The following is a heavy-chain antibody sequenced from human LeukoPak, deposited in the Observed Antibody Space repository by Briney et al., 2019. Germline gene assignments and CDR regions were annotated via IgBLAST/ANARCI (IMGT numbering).Heavy chain of an antibody. Sequence: SVKVSCKASGYTFTGYYMHWVRQAPGQGLEWMGWINPNSGGTNYAQKFQGRVTMTRDTSISTAYMELSRLRSDDTAVYYCARSPHILTGENFDYWGQGTLVTVSS. J-gene: IGHJ4*02. CDR1: GYTFTGYY. D-gene: IGHD3-9*01. V-gene: IGHV1-2*02. CDR2: INPNSGGT. CDR3: ARSPHILTGENFDY.